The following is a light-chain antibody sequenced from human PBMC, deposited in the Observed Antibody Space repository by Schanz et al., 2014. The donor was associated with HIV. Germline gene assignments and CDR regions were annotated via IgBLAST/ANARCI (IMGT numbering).Light chain of an antibody. CDR1: SSNIGSNG. CDR2: SNN. V-gene: IGLV1-44*01. J-gene: IGLJ3*02. Sequence: QSVLTQPPSASGTPGQTVTISCSGSSSNIGSNGVNWYQQLPGTAPKLLIYSNNQRPSGVPDRFSGSKSGTSASLAISGLQSEDEADYYCAAWDDSLNGWVFGGGTKLTVL. CDR3: AAWDDSLNGWV.